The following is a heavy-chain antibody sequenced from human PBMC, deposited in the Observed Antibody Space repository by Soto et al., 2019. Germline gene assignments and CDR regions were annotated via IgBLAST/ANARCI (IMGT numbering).Heavy chain of an antibody. J-gene: IGHJ5*02. CDR2: INHSGST. V-gene: IGHV4-34*01. Sequence: SETLSLTCAVCGGSFSVYYWSWLRQPPGKGLEWIGKINHSGSTNYNPSLKSQVTISVDTSNNQFSLKLTSLTTADTAVYYCARGRDSTFGEPHCGLDPCGKGTMVTVFS. D-gene: IGHD3-10*01. CDR3: ARGRDSTFGEPHCGLDP. CDR1: GGSFSVYY.